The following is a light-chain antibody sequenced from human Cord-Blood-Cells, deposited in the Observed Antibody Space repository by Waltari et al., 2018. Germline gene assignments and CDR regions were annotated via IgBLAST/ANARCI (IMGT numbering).Light chain of an antibody. Sequence: DIVMTQSPLPLPVTPGEPASISCRSSQSLLHSNGYNYLDWNLQKPGQSPQLLIYLGSNRAAGVADRFSGSGSGTDCTLKISRVDAEDVGVYYCMQALQSPYTFGQGTKLEIK. J-gene: IGKJ2*01. CDR1: QSLLHSNGYNY. V-gene: IGKV2-28*01. CDR2: LGS. CDR3: MQALQSPYT.